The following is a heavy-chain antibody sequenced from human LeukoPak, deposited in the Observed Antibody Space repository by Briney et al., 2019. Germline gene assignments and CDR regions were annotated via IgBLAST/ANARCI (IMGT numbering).Heavy chain of an antibody. CDR1: GYTFTAYY. Sequence: GASVKVSCKASGYTFTAYYIHWVRQAPGQGLEWMGGIIPIFGTANYAQKFQGRVTITADESTSTAYMELSSLRSEDTAVYYCAREPRRGDFDYWGQGTLVTVSS. J-gene: IGHJ4*02. CDR3: AREPRRGDFDY. D-gene: IGHD2-15*01. V-gene: IGHV1-69*13. CDR2: IIPIFGTA.